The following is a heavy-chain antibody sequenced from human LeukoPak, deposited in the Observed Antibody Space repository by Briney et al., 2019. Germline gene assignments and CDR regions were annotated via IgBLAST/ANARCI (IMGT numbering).Heavy chain of an antibody. J-gene: IGHJ4*02. CDR2: IEPSGTN. D-gene: IGHD6-19*01. CDR3: TRGHGWTDY. Sequence: SETLSLTCTVSGGSISSYYWSWIRQPAGKGLEWIGRIEPSGTNDHNPSLKSRVTMSINMSKNQFSLELISVTAADTAVYYCTRGHGWTDYWGQGTLVTVSS. CDR1: GGSISSYY. V-gene: IGHV4-4*07.